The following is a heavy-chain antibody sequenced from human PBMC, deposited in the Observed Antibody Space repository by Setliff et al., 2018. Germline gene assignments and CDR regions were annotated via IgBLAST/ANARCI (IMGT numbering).Heavy chain of an antibody. CDR2: IGRSSNYM. V-gene: IGHV3-21*01. J-gene: IGHJ4*02. CDR3: ARVASGWWWFDY. CDR1: GFTFTTYS. D-gene: IGHD6-19*01. Sequence: PGESLKISCAASGFTFTTYSMHWVRQAPGKGLEWVSSIGRSSNYMYYGDSVKGRFTISRDNAKNTVYLQMNSLRAEDTAVYYCARVASGWWWFDYWGQGTLVTVSS.